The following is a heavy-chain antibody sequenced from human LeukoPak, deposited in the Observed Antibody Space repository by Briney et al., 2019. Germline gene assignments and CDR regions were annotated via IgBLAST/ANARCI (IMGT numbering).Heavy chain of an antibody. Sequence: GESLKISRKGSGYSFTNSWIGWVRQMPGKGLEWMGIIYPGDSDTRYSPSFQGQVTISADKSISTAYLQWSSLKASDTAIYYCARHDSITRARNWFDPWGQGTLVTVSS. CDR3: ARHDSITRARNWFDP. CDR1: GYSFTNSW. V-gene: IGHV5-51*01. CDR2: IYPGDSDT. D-gene: IGHD3-10*01. J-gene: IGHJ5*02.